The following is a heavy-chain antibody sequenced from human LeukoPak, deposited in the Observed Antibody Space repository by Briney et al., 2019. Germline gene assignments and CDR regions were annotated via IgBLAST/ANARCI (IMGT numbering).Heavy chain of an antibody. CDR1: GGSISSSSYY. Sequence: SETLSLTCTVSGGSISSSSYYWGWIRQPPGKGLEWIGSIYYSGSTYYNPSLKSRVTISVDTSKNQFSLKLSSVTAADTAVYYCARKRDWFDPWGQGTLATVSS. J-gene: IGHJ5*02. CDR3: ARKRDWFDP. V-gene: IGHV4-39*01. CDR2: IYYSGST.